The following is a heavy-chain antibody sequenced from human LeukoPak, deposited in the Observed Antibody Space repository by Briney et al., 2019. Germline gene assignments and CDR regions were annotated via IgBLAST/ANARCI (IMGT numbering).Heavy chain of an antibody. Sequence: GGSLRLSCAVFGFDFGDYTMHWVRQPPGKGLEWVSLISWNSGSIKYTESVKGRFTISRDNSKNSLYLQMSSLRTEDTALYYCARDIYDSGDFRGDFWGQGTLVTVSS. CDR1: GFDFGDYT. CDR3: ARDIYDSGDFRGDF. D-gene: IGHD3-22*01. CDR2: ISWNSGSI. V-gene: IGHV3-43*01. J-gene: IGHJ4*02.